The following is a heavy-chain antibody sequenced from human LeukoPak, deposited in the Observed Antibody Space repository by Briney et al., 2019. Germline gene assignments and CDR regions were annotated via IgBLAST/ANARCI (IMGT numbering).Heavy chain of an antibody. J-gene: IGHJ4*02. CDR2: ISYDGSNK. Sequence: GGSLRLSCAASGFTFSSYAMHWVRQAPGKGLEWVAVISYDGSNKYYADSVKGRFTISRDNSKNTLYLQMNSLRAEDTAVYYCARGQWEILNWGQGTLVTVSS. CDR1: GFTFSSYA. CDR3: ARGQWEILN. V-gene: IGHV3-30-3*01. D-gene: IGHD1-26*01.